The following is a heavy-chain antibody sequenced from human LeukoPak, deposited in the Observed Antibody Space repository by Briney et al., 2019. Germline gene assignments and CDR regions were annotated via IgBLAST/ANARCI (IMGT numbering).Heavy chain of an antibody. CDR1: GYTFTGYY. D-gene: IGHD2-21*02. CDR2: INPNSGGT. V-gene: IGHV1-2*06. J-gene: IGHJ2*01. Sequence: GASVKVSCKASGYTFTGYYMHWVRQAPGQGLEWMGRINPNSGGTNYAQKLQGRVTMTRDTSISTAYMELSRLRSDDTAVYYCATRDLNCGGDCYDWYFDLWGRGTLVTVSS. CDR3: ATRDLNCGGDCYDWYFDL.